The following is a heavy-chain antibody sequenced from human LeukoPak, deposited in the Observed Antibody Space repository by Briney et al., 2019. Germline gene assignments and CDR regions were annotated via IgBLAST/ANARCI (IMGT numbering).Heavy chain of an antibody. CDR1: GITFSRLP. Sequence: SGGSLRLSCAVSGITFSRLPMTWVRQAPGKGLQWVSAITTGGDTTFYADSVKGRFTISRDNSRNTLYLQMNSLRAEDTAVYYCARTAGGFDPWGQGTLVTVSS. V-gene: IGHV3-23*01. CDR3: ARTAGGFDP. J-gene: IGHJ5*02. D-gene: IGHD3-16*01. CDR2: ITTGGDTT.